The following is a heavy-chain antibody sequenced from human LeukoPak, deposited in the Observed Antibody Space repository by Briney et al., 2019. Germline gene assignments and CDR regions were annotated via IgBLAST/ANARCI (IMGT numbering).Heavy chain of an antibody. CDR3: AKPRLPAAMAEYLYH. Sequence: PGRSLRLSCAASGFTFSTYGMHWVRQAPGKGLEWVTLISYDGNNKYYADSVKGRFTISRDNSKNTLYLQMNSLRAEDTAVYYCAKPRLPAAMAEYLYHWGQGTLVTVSS. V-gene: IGHV3-30*18. J-gene: IGHJ1*01. D-gene: IGHD2-2*01. CDR2: ISYDGNNK. CDR1: GFTFSTYG.